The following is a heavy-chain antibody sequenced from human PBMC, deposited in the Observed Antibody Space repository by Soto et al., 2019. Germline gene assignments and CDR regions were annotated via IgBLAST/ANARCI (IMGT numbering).Heavy chain of an antibody. CDR2: IHYTGST. CDR1: GDSISSSGFY. CDR3: ARDHRSLGDYYGMDV. Sequence: SETLCLTCSVSGDSISSSGFYWSWIRQHPGKAPEWIGYIHYTGSTSYNPSLKSRLAISLDASKNQFSLSLGSVTSADTAVYYCARDHRSLGDYYGMDVWGQGTTVTVSS. V-gene: IGHV4-31*03. D-gene: IGHD3-10*01. J-gene: IGHJ6*02.